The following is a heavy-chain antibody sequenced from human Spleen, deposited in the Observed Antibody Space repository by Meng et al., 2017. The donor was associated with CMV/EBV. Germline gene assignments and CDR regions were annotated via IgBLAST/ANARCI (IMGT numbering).Heavy chain of an antibody. Sequence: SCKASGYTFTSYAMHWVRQAPGQRLEWMGWITAGNGNTKYSQKFQGRVTITRDTSASTAYMELSSLRSEDTAVYYCARVYQLLIDYWGQGTLVTVSS. CDR2: ITAGNGNT. D-gene: IGHD2-2*01. J-gene: IGHJ4*02. V-gene: IGHV1-3*01. CDR3: ARVYQLLIDY. CDR1: GYTFTSYA.